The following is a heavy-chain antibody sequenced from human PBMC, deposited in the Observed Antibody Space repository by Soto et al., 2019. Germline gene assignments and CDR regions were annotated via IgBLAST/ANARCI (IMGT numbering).Heavy chain of an antibody. Sequence: EAQLVESGGGLVQPGGSLKLSCAASGFIFSASSIHWVRQAPGKGLEWVGRIRSQASSYATAYAASVKGRFTISRDGSKTTAYLQMGGLKLGGTAVDFCASHIVGGDFWGQGTLVTVSS. CDR2: IRSQASSYAT. CDR3: ASHIVGGDF. J-gene: IGHJ4*02. CDR1: GFIFSASS. V-gene: IGHV3-73*01. D-gene: IGHD1-26*01.